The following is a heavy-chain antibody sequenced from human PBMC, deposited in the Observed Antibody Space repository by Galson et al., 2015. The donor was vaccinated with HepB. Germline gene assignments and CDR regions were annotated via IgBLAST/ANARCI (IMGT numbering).Heavy chain of an antibody. CDR3: ARGDDYGDYVGPVFDY. Sequence: SVKVSCKASGYTFTSYDINWVRQATGQGLEWMGWMNPNSGNTGYAQKFQGRVTMTRNTSISTAYMELSSLRSEDTAVYYCARGDDYGDYVGPVFDYWGQGTLVTVSS. V-gene: IGHV1-8*01. CDR1: GYTFTSYD. J-gene: IGHJ4*02. D-gene: IGHD4-17*01. CDR2: MNPNSGNT.